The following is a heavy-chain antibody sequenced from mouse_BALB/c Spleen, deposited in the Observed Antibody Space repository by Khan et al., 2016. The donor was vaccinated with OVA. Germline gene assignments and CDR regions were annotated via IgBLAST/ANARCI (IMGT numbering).Heavy chain of an antibody. Sequence: QVQLKEPGAELVRPGSSVKISCKASGHAFSNYWMNWVKQRPGQGLEWIGQIYPGEANTNYNGKFKGKVTLTVDKSTSTAYMQLSSRTSEDSAVYCCAREGYDGYYRAWFAYWGQGTLVTVSA. CDR2: IYPGEANT. J-gene: IGHJ3*01. CDR1: GHAFSNYW. V-gene: IGHV1-80*01. CDR3: AREGYDGYYRAWFAY. D-gene: IGHD2-3*01.